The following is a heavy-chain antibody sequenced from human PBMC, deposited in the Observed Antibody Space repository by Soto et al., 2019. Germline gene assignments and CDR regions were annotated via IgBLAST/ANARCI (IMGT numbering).Heavy chain of an antibody. J-gene: IGHJ6*02. CDR2: IGGTGAST. CDR3: AKFTGADPYYYFGLDI. D-gene: IGHD2-8*02. V-gene: IGHV3-23*01. CDR1: GFTFSSNA. Sequence: VGSLRLSCAASGFTFSSNAMSWVRQAPAKGLEWVSAIGGTGASTYYAYSAKGRVTISRDNSKYTTYLQMNSLRAEDTAVYYCAKFTGADPYYYFGLDIWGQGTMVTVSS.